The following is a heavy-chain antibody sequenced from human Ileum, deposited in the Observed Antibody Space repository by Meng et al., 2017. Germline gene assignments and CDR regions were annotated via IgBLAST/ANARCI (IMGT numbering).Heavy chain of an antibody. CDR2: ISESGGST. J-gene: IGHJ4*02. Sequence: VGLVESGGGLVQSGESLSISWAASGFTFTNDAMSWVRQAPGKGLEWVSSISESGGSTHYAESVTGRFTISRDNSKNTVWLQINSLRADDTAVYYCATRHLGYWGQGTLVTVFS. V-gene: IGHV3-23*04. CDR3: ATRHLGY. CDR1: GFTFTNDA.